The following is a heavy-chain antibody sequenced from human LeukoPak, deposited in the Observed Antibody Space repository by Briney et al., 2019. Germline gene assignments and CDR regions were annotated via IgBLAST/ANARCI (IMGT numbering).Heavy chain of an antibody. CDR1: GGSISSYY. Sequence: PSETLSLTCTVSGGSISSYYWSWIRQPPGKGLEWIGYIYYSGSTNYNLSLKSRVTISVDTSKNQFSLKLSSVTAADTAVYYCARDSPYYYGSGSATYYMDVWGKGTTVTISS. CDR3: ARDSPYYYGSGSATYYMDV. CDR2: IYYSGST. J-gene: IGHJ6*03. D-gene: IGHD3-10*01. V-gene: IGHV4-59*01.